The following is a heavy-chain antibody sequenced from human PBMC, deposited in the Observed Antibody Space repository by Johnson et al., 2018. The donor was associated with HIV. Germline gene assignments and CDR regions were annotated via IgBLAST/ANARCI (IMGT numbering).Heavy chain of an antibody. D-gene: IGHD3-22*01. J-gene: IGHJ3*02. Sequence: QVQLVESGGGVVQPGGSLRLSCAASGFIFRNYGMHWVRQAPGNGLEWVAFIRFDGSSKYYADSVKGRFTISRDNSKNTLYLQMNSLRAEDTAEYYCAKAYSAVVGDAFDIWGQGTMVTVSS. CDR2: IRFDGSSK. V-gene: IGHV3-30*02. CDR1: GFIFRNYG. CDR3: AKAYSAVVGDAFDI.